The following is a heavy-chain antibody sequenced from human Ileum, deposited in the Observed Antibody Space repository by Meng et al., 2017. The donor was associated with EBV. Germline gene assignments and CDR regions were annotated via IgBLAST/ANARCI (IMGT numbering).Heavy chain of an antibody. J-gene: IGHJ4*02. CDR1: GFTVIIYH. CDR2: IYIGGDA. V-gene: IGHV3-53*01. Sequence: DVQLRVLGGGVVQARGCVILSCASAGFTVIIYHISWVGQPPGKGLGLVSTIYIGGDAFYADYVKDRFTISRDNSKNTQFLQMKKLTGEDTAVYYCARGADWAKGDYWGLGTLVTVSS. CDR3: ARGADWAKGDY. D-gene: IGHD3/OR15-3a*01.